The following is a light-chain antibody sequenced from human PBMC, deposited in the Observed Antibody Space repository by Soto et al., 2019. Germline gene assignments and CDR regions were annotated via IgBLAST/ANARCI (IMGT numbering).Light chain of an antibody. V-gene: IGKV3-15*01. CDR3: QQYNSWPPIT. Sequence: EIVLTQSPGTLSLSPGERATLSCRASESVSSNLAWYQQRPGQAPRLVIYGASTRATGIPARFSGGGSGTEFTLTISSLQSEDFAVYYCQQYNSWPPITFGQGTRLE. CDR2: GAS. J-gene: IGKJ5*01. CDR1: ESVSSN.